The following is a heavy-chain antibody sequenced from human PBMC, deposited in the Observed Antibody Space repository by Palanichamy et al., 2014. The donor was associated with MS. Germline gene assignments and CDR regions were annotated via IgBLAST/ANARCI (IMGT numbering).Heavy chain of an antibody. J-gene: IGHJ1*01. CDR3: AREGRSYIQGY. CDR1: GDSISSGSFH. V-gene: IGHV4-61*02. D-gene: IGHD1-26*01. Sequence: VQLQESGPGLVKPSQTLSLTCTVSGDSISSGSFHWSWIRQPAGKGLEWIGDIYSRGSTNYNPSLESRVTISLDTSNNQFSLNLSSVTAADTAVYYCAREGRSYIQGYWGQGTLVTVSS. CDR2: IYSRGST.